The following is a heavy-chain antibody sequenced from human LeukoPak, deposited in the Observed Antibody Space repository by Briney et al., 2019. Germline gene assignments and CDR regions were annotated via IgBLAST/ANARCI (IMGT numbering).Heavy chain of an antibody. Sequence: VASVNVSCKASGYTFTSYGISWVRQDPGLGLEWMGWISAYNGNTNYSQKLQGRVTMTTDTSTSTAYMELRSLRSDDTAVYYCARDNIVVVPAAIIHYYYYMDVWGKGTTVTVSS. D-gene: IGHD2-2*01. J-gene: IGHJ6*03. CDR1: GYTFTSYG. V-gene: IGHV1-18*01. CDR2: ISAYNGNT. CDR3: ARDNIVVVPAAIIHYYYYMDV.